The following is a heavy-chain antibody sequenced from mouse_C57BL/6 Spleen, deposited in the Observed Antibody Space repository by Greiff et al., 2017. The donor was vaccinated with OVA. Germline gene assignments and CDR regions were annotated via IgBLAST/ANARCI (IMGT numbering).Heavy chain of an antibody. CDR3: TEGMVTTGYYFDY. CDR2: IRLKSDNYAT. J-gene: IGHJ2*01. D-gene: IGHD2-2*01. Sequence: DVMLVESGGGLVQPGGSMKLSCVASGFTFSNYWMNWVRQSPEKGLEWVAQIRLKSDNYATHYAESVKGRFTISRDDSKSSVYLQMNNLRAEDTGIYYCTEGMVTTGYYFDYWGQGTTLTVSS. CDR1: GFTFSNYW. V-gene: IGHV6-3*01.